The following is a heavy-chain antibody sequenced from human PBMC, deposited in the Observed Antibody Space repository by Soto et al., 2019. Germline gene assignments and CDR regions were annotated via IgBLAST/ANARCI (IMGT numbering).Heavy chain of an antibody. CDR2: IDYRGNT. J-gene: IGHJ5*02. D-gene: IGHD3-3*02. CDR3: ASPKIAFYNWFDP. Sequence: SETLSLPCTVSGGSISSRNYYWGWLRQPPGQQLEWIWSIDYRGNTYYNPSLQSRVTIYAHTSKYQFSLKLRSVTDADTAVYYCASPKIAFYNWFDPWGQGTLVTVS. CDR1: GGSISSRNYY. V-gene: IGHV4-39*01.